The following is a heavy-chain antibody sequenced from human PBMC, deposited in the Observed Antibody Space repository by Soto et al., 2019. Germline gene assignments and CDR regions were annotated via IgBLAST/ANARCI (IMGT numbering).Heavy chain of an antibody. J-gene: IGHJ6*02. CDR1: GGSFNNYP. Sequence: QVQLVQSGAEVKKPGSSVKVSCKAYGGSFNNYPITWLRQAPGEGLEWMGGSIPIFGTANYAQKFQGRVTISVDESTSTAYMELSSLRSEDTAVYYCARGRGYSGDDHYYYFDMDVWGQGTTVTVSS. CDR3: ARGRGYSGDDHYYYFDMDV. CDR2: SIPIFGTA. D-gene: IGHD5-12*01. V-gene: IGHV1-69*01.